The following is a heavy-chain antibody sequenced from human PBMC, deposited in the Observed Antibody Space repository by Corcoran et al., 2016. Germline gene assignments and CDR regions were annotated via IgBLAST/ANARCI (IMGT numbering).Heavy chain of an antibody. CDR2: ISTDGSGT. CDR1: GFTFSSYW. CDR3: ARASGSYESGGYFDY. Sequence: EVQLVESGGGLVQPGGSLRLSCAASGFTFSSYWMHWVRQAPGKGLVWVSRISTDGSGTSYADSVKGRFTISRDNAKNTLFLQMNSLRAEDTAVFYCARASGSYESGGYFDYWGQGALVAVSS. D-gene: IGHD3-22*01. J-gene: IGHJ4*02. V-gene: IGHV3-74*01.